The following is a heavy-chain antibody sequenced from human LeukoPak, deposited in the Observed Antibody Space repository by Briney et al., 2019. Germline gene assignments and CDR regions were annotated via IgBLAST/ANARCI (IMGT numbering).Heavy chain of an antibody. CDR1: GGSFSGYY. J-gene: IGHJ1*01. D-gene: IGHD2-2*01. CDR3: ARPLRYCSSTSCYGAEYFQH. CDR2: INHSGST. V-gene: IGHV4-34*01. Sequence: PSETLSLTCAVYGGSFSGYYWSWIRQPPGKGLEWIGEINHSGSTNYNPSLKSRVTISVDTSKNQFSLKLSSVTAADTAVYYCARPLRYCSSTSCYGAEYFQHWGQGTLVTVSS.